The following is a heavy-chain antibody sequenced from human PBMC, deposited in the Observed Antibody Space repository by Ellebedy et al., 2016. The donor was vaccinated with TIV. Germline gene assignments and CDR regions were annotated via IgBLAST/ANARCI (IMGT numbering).Heavy chain of an antibody. CDR1: GFTFSSYA. V-gene: IGHV3-23*01. D-gene: IGHD4-11*01. Sequence: GGSLRLXXAASGFTFSSYAMTWVRQAPGKGLEWVSSISGGAGRTHYTDSVRGRFTISRDDSKSTLYLQMNSLGADDTAVYFCAKDSSDSNYVEALEIWGQGTMVAVSS. CDR2: ISGGAGRT. J-gene: IGHJ3*02. CDR3: AKDSSDSNYVEALEI.